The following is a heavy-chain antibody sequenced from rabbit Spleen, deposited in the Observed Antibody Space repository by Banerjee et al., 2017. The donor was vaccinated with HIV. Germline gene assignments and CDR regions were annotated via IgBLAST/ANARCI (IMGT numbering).Heavy chain of an antibody. J-gene: IGHJ4*01. CDR2: IGTGSSGIT. Sequence: QQQLEESGGGLVKPGGTPTLTCTASGFSFSSGYYMGWVRQAPGKGLEWIACIGTGSSGITYYASWAKSRFTISQTSSTTVTLQMTSLTAADTATYFCAREYVNSFNLWGPGTLVTVS. V-gene: IGHV1S45*01. CDR1: GFSFSSGYY. D-gene: IGHD4-1*01. CDR3: AREYVNSFNL.